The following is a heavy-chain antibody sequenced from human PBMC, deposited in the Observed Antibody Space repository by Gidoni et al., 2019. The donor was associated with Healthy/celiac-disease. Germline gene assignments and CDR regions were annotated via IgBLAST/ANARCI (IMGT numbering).Heavy chain of an antibody. Sequence: HLQLQESGPGLVKPSETLSLTCTVSGGSISSMSYYWGWIRQPPGKGLEWIGSIYDSGSTYYNPSLKSRVTISVDTSKNQFSLKLSSVTAADTAVYYCARLHSSGWFDYWGQGTLVTVSS. CDR2: IYDSGST. CDR1: GGSISSMSYY. CDR3: ARLHSSGWFDY. V-gene: IGHV4-39*01. J-gene: IGHJ4*02. D-gene: IGHD6-19*01.